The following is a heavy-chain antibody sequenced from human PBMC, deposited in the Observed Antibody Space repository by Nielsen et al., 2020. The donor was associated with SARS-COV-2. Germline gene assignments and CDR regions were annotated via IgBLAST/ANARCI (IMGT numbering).Heavy chain of an antibody. Sequence: GESLKISCAASGLIFSSSWMVWVRQAPGKGLEWVANINEDGSVVNYVDSVKGRFTISRDNAGKSLYLQMNSLRVEDTAVYYCARDAAYSRFDYWGQGTLVTVSS. D-gene: IGHD4-11*01. J-gene: IGHJ4*02. V-gene: IGHV3-7*05. CDR3: ARDAAYSRFDY. CDR2: INEDGSVV. CDR1: GLIFSSSW.